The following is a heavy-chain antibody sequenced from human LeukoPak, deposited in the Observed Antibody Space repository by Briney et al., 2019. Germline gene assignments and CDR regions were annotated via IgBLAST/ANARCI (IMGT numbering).Heavy chain of an antibody. CDR1: GYSISSGYY. V-gene: IGHV4-38-2*02. D-gene: IGHD6-19*01. CDR3: ARGGSSGWYFNWFDP. CDR2: IYHSGST. Sequence: ASETLSLTCTVSGYSISSGYYWGWIRQPPGKGLEWIGSIYHSGSTYYNPSLKSRVTISVDTSKNQFSLKLSSVTAADTAVYYCARGGSSGWYFNWFDPWGQGTLVTVSS. J-gene: IGHJ5*02.